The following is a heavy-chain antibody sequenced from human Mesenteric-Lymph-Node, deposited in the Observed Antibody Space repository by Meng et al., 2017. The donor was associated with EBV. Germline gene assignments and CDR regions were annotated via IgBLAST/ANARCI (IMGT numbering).Heavy chain of an antibody. CDR1: GFSFSSYG. CDR2: IWYDGIKT. CDR3: AGAYAEFVDC. J-gene: IGHJ4*02. D-gene: IGHD4-17*01. V-gene: IGHV3-33*01. Sequence: GESGGGVVKPGGFLRLSCATSGFSFSSYGMHWVRQAPGKGLEWLAVIWYDGIKTYYADSVRGRFTISRDNSKSTLYLQMNSLRDEDTAIYYCAGAYAEFVDCWGQGTLVTVSS.